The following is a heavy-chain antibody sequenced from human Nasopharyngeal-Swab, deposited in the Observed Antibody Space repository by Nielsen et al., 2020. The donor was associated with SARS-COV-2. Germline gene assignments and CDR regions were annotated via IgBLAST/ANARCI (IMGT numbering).Heavy chain of an antibody. J-gene: IGHJ2*01. CDR2: IYYSGST. CDR3: ARDGRSSWYFDP. V-gene: IGHV4-59*01. CDR1: GGSISSYY. Sequence: SETLSLTCTVSGGSISSYYWSWIRQPPGKGLEWIGYIYYSGSTNYNPSLKSRVTISVDTSKNQFSLKLSSVTAADTAIYYCARDGRSSWYFDPWGRGTLVTVSS.